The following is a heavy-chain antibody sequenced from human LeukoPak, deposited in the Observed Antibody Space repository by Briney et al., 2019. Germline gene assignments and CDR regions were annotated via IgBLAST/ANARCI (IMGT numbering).Heavy chain of an antibody. D-gene: IGHD3-10*01. V-gene: IGHV4-34*01. J-gene: IGHJ4*02. CDR3: ARRSVRGVIRY. CDR1: GGSFSGYY. Sequence: SETLSLTCAVYGGSFSGYYWSWIRQPPGKGLEWIGEINHSGSTNYNPSLKSRVTISVDTSKNQFSLKLSSVTAADTAVYYCARRSVRGVIRYWGQGTLVTVSS. CDR2: INHSGST.